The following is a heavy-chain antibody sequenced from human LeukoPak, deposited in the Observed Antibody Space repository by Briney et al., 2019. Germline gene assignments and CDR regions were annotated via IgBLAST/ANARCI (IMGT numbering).Heavy chain of an antibody. V-gene: IGHV1-24*01. CDR3: ARDQNRYDSSGYYYVDY. D-gene: IGHD3-22*01. CDR1: GYTLTELS. J-gene: IGHJ4*02. Sequence: GASVKVSCKVSGYTLTELSMHWVRQAPGKGLEWMGGFDPEDGETIYAQKFQGRVTMTTDTSTSTAYMELRSLRSDDTAVYYCARDQNRYDSSGYYYVDYWGQGTLVTVSS. CDR2: FDPEDGET.